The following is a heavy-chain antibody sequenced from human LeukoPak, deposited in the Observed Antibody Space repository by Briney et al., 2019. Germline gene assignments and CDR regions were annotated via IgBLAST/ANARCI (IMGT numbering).Heavy chain of an antibody. Sequence: PGGSLRLSCAASGFTFSSYGMHWVRHAPGKGLELVAFIRYDGSNKYYADSVKGRFTISRDNSKNTLYLQMNSLRAEDTAVYYCAKLPAGFGELLSRTYFDYWGQGTLVTVSS. CDR1: GFTFSSYG. CDR3: AKLPAGFGELLSRTYFDY. V-gene: IGHV3-30*02. CDR2: IRYDGSNK. J-gene: IGHJ4*02. D-gene: IGHD3-10*01.